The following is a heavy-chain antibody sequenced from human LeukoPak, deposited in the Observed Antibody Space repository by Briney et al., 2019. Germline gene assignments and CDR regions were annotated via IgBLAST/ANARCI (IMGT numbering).Heavy chain of an antibody. V-gene: IGHV3-23*01. CDR3: PREGGYDFPFDY. CDR1: GFTFSSYT. Sequence: GGSLRLSCAASGFTFSSYTMTWVRQAPEKGLEWVSTISGGSRSIYYADSVKGRFTISRDNPKNTLYLQMNSLRAEDTAVYYCPREGGYDFPFDYWGQGTLVTVSS. CDR2: ISGGSRSI. D-gene: IGHD5-12*01. J-gene: IGHJ4*02.